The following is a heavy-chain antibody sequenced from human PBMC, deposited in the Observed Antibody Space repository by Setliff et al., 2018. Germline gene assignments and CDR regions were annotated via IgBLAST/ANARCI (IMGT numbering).Heavy chain of an antibody. D-gene: IGHD7-27*01. J-gene: IGHJ4*02. Sequence: SETLSLTCTVSGGSISEPNYYWSWIRQPVGMGLEGIGHIYTRGSTNYNPSLRTRVSISVDTSKNHFSLRLASLTAADTAVYSLTRDGAGTRSGFYFDYWGQGTLVTVSS. CDR2: IYTRGST. CDR3: TRDGAGTRSGFYFDY. CDR1: GGSISEPNYY. V-gene: IGHV4-61*09.